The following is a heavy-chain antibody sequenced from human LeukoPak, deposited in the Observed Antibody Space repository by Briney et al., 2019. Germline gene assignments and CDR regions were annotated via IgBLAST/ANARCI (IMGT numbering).Heavy chain of an antibody. D-gene: IGHD4-17*01. CDR1: GYTFTSYG. CDR3: ARENYGDYVWYYYGMDV. V-gene: IGHV1-18*01. Sequence: ASVKVSCKASGYTFTSYGISWVRQAPGQGLEWMGWISAYNGNTNYAQKLQGRVTMTTDTSTNTAYMELRSLRSDDTAVYYCARENYGDYVWYYYGMDVWGQGTTVTVSS. CDR2: ISAYNGNT. J-gene: IGHJ6*02.